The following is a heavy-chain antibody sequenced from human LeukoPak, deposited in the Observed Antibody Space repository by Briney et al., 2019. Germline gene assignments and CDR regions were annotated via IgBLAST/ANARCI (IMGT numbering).Heavy chain of an antibody. J-gene: IGHJ4*02. CDR1: GGSINNYY. CDR2: INTSGST. CDR3: ARGIAGSYHHFDF. V-gene: IGHV4-4*07. Sequence: PETLSLTCTVSGGSINNYYWSWIRQPAGKGLEWIGRINTSGSTNYNPSLKNRVSMSVDTSKNQFSLQLSSVTAADTAVYFCARGIAGSYHHFDFWGQGALVTVSS. D-gene: IGHD1-26*01.